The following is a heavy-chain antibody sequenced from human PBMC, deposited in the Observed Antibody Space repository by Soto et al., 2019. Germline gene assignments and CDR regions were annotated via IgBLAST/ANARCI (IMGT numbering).Heavy chain of an antibody. CDR2: IWYDGSNK. D-gene: IGHD3-22*01. Sequence: GGSLRLSCAASGFTFSSYGMHWVRQAPGKGLEWVAGIWYDGSNKYYADSVKGRFTISRDNSKNTLYLQMNSLRVEDTAVYYCARDQYYDSSGYYLASWGQGALVTVSS. CDR3: ARDQYYDSSGYYLAS. CDR1: GFTFSSYG. J-gene: IGHJ4*02. V-gene: IGHV3-33*01.